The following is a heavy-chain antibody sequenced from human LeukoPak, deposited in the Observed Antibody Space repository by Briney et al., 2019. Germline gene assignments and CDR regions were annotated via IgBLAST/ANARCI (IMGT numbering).Heavy chain of an antibody. D-gene: IGHD2-15*01. J-gene: IGHJ6*03. V-gene: IGHV4-61*09. Sequence: SETLSLTCTVSGGSISSGSYYWSWIRQPAGKGLEWIGHIYTSGSTNYNPSLKSRVTISVDTSKNQFSLKLSSVTAADTAVYYCARADNYYYYMDVWGKGTTVTISS. CDR3: ARADNYYYYMDV. CDR2: IYTSGST. CDR1: GGSISSGSYY.